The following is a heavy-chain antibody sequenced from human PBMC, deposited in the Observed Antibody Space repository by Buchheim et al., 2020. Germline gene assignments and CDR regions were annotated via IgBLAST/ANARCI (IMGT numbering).Heavy chain of an antibody. CDR3: ARDNYYDSSGYYYNRYYFDY. Sequence: QVQLVESGGGVVQPGRSLRLSCAASGFTFSSYAMHWVRQAPGKGLEWVAVISYDGSNKYYADSVKGRFTISRDNSKNTLYLQMNSLRAEDTAVYYCARDNYYDSSGYYYNRYYFDYWGQGTL. V-gene: IGHV3-30-3*01. D-gene: IGHD3-22*01. CDR1: GFTFSSYA. CDR2: ISYDGSNK. J-gene: IGHJ4*02.